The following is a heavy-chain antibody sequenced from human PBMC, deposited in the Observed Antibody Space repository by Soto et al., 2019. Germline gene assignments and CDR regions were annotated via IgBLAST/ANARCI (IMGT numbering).Heavy chain of an antibody. D-gene: IGHD4-17*01. CDR3: ARKVRDYNFDY. J-gene: IGHJ4*02. CDR1: GYRFSDYY. V-gene: IGHV1-2*02. Sequence: AASVKVSCKASGYRFSDYYMHWVRQAPGQGLEWMGWINPDTGVTKYTQKFQGRVTMTRDTSISTAYLELSGLTSDDTAIYFCARKVRDYNFDYWGQGTLVTVSS. CDR2: INPDTGVT.